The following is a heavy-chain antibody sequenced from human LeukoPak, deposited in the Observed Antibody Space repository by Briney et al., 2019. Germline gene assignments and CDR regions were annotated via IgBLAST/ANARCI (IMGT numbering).Heavy chain of an antibody. CDR2: IYTSGST. J-gene: IGHJ4*02. D-gene: IGHD5-18*01. CDR1: AGSISSYY. Sequence: PSETLSLTCTVSAGSISSYYWSWIRHPAGKGLEWIGRIYTSGSTNYNPALKRRVTMSVDTYKNQFSRKLSSVTAADTAVYYCARDYSYALGYFDYWGQGTLVTVSS. V-gene: IGHV4-4*07. CDR3: ARDYSYALGYFDY.